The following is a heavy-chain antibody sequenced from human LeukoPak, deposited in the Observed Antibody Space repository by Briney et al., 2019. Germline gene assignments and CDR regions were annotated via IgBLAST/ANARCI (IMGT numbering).Heavy chain of an antibody. CDR1: GFTFSTYS. D-gene: IGHD4-17*01. CDR3: ARVSGALGDY. Sequence: GGSLRLSCATSGFTFSTYSMTWVRQAPGKGLEWVSYISGSGSITYYADSVKGRFIISRDNDQNSLYLQMNRLRDEDTAVYYCARVSGALGDYWGQGTLVTVSS. V-gene: IGHV3-48*02. CDR2: ISGSGSIT. J-gene: IGHJ4*02.